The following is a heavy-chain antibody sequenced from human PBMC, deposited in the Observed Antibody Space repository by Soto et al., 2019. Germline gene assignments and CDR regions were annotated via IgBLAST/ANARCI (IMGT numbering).Heavy chain of an antibody. CDR3: ASPSNWNDDYYYYGMDV. Sequence: GGSLRLSCAASGFTFSNYAMHWVRQAPGRGLEWVAVISYDGSNKYYADSVKGRFTISRDNSKNTLYLQMNSLRAEDTAVYYCASPSNWNDDYYYYGMDVWGQGTTVTVSS. CDR2: ISYDGSNK. D-gene: IGHD1-1*01. J-gene: IGHJ6*02. V-gene: IGHV3-30-3*01. CDR1: GFTFSNYA.